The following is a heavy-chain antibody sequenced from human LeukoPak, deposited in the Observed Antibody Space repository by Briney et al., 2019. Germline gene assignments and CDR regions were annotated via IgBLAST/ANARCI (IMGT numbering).Heavy chain of an antibody. CDR1: GFTFNSYS. Sequence: LSGGSLRLSCAASGFTFNSYSMNWVRQAPGKGLEWVSYISSSSSTIYYADSVKGRFTISRDNAKNSLYLQMNSLRAEDTAVYYCARSLTGWFGELPLYWGQGTLVTVSS. CDR3: ARSLTGWFGELPLY. V-gene: IGHV3-48*01. J-gene: IGHJ4*02. D-gene: IGHD3-10*01. CDR2: ISSSSSTI.